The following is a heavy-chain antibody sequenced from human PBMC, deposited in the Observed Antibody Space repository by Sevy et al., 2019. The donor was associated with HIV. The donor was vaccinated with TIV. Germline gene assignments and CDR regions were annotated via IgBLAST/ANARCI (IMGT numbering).Heavy chain of an antibody. CDR3: ARESTILGVPPFPYYYYGMDV. V-gene: IGHV3-21*01. CDR1: GFTFSSYS. CDR2: ISSSSSYI. D-gene: IGHD3-3*01. J-gene: IGHJ6*02. Sequence: GGSLRLSCAASGFTFSSYSMNWVRQAPGKGLEWVSSISSSSSYIYYADSVKGRFTISRDNAKNSLYLQMNSLRAEDTAVYYCARESTILGVPPFPYYYYGMDVWGQGTTVTVSS.